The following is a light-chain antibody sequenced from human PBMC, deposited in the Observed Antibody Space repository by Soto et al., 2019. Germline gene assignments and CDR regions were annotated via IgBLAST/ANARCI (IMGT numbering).Light chain of an antibody. CDR1: QSVSSSY. CDR2: GAS. CDR3: HQYSSSPPWT. V-gene: IGKV3-20*01. Sequence: ESVLTQSPGTLSLSPGERATLSCRASQSVSSSYLAWYQQKPGQAPRLLIYGASNRATGIPDRFSGSGSGTDFTLTISRLEPEDFAVYYCHQYSSSPPWTFGQGTKVDIK. J-gene: IGKJ1*01.